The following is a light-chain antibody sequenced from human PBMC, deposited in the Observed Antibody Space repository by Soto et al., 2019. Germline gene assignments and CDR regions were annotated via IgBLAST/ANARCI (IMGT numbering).Light chain of an antibody. CDR2: GAS. CDR3: QQYNKWPPYT. Sequence: EIVMTQSPANLSVSPGERATLSCRASQCVSSNLAWYQQKPGQGPRLLIYGASTRATGIPARFSGSGSGTECTLTISSLQSEDCAVYYCQQYNKWPPYTFGQGTKVEIK. J-gene: IGKJ2*01. V-gene: IGKV3-15*01. CDR1: QCVSSN.